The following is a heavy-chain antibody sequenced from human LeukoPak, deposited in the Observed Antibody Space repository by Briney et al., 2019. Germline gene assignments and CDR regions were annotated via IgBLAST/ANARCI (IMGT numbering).Heavy chain of an antibody. CDR3: AREGSSGWYDSYGMDV. Sequence: GGSLRLSCAASGFTFSSYGMSWVRQAPGKGLEWVSAIGGRDGSTYYADSVKGRFTISRDNSKNTLYVQMNSLRAEDTAVYYCAREGSSGWYDSYGMDVWGQGTTVTVSS. V-gene: IGHV3-23*01. CDR1: GFTFSSYG. D-gene: IGHD6-19*01. J-gene: IGHJ6*02. CDR2: IGGRDGST.